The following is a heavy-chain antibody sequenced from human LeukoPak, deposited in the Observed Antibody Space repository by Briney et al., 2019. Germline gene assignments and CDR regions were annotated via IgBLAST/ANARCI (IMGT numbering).Heavy chain of an antibody. J-gene: IGHJ3*02. CDR2: IYHSGST. D-gene: IGHD2-2*01. Sequence: SETLSLTCTVSGYSISSGCYWGWIRQPPGKGLEWIGSIYHSGSTYYNPSLKSRVTISVDTSKNQFSLKLSSVTAADTAVCYCASYCSSTSCFASDAFDIWGQGTMVTVSS. CDR1: GYSISSGCY. V-gene: IGHV4-38-2*02. CDR3: ASYCSSTSCFASDAFDI.